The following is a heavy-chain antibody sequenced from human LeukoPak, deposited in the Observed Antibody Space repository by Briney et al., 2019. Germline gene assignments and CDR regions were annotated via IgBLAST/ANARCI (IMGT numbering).Heavy chain of an antibody. CDR2: IYYSGST. CDR3: ARALSSWPFDI. J-gene: IGHJ3*02. V-gene: IGHV4-59*01. CDR1: GGSIRSYY. Sequence: SETLSLTCTVSGGSIRSYYWSWARQPPGKGLEYIGYIYYSGSTNYNPSLKSRVTISVDTSKNQFSLKLSSVTAADTAVYYCARALSSWPFDIWGQGTMVTVSS. D-gene: IGHD6-6*01.